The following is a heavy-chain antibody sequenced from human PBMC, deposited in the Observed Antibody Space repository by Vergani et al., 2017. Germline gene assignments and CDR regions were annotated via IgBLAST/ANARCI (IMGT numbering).Heavy chain of an antibody. D-gene: IGHD2-2*01. V-gene: IGHV3-30*04. Sequence: VQLVESGGGLVQPGRSLRLSCAASGFTFSSYAMHWVRQAPGKGLEWVAVISYDGSNKYYADSVKGRFTISRDNSKNTLYLQMNSLRAEDTAVYYCARGYCSSTSCYYFDYWGQGTLVTVSS. CDR1: GFTFSSYA. J-gene: IGHJ4*02. CDR2: ISYDGSNK. CDR3: ARGYCSSTSCYYFDY.